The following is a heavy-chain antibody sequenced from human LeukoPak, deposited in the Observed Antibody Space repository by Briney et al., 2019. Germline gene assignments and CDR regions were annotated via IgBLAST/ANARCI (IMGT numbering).Heavy chain of an antibody. J-gene: IGHJ4*02. CDR2: INPDGNKK. Sequence: GGSQRLSCAVSGLTFSSSWMDWVRQAPGKGLEWVASINPDGNKKYSADSVKGRFTISRDNAENSLYLQMNSLRVEDTAFYYCARDLAYSRLDYWGQGMLVTVSP. D-gene: IGHD5-18*01. CDR1: GLTFSSSW. CDR3: ARDLAYSRLDY. V-gene: IGHV3-7*01.